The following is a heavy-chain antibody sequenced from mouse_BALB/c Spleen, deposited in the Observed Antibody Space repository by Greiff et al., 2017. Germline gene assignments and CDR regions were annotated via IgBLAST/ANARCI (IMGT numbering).Heavy chain of an antibody. J-gene: IGHJ4*01. CDR2: IRNKANGYTT. Sequence: EVKVEESGGGLVQPGGSLRLSCATSGFTFTDYYMSWVRQPPGKALEWLGFIRNKANGYTTEYSASVKGRFTISRDNSQSILYLQMNTLRAEDSATYYCARDPRGDAMDYWGQGTSVTVSS. CDR1: GFTFTDYY. V-gene: IGHV7-3*02. CDR3: ARDPRGDAMDY.